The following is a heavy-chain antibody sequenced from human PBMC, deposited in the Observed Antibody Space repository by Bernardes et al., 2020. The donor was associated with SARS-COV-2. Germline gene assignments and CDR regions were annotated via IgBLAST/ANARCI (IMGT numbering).Heavy chain of an antibody. J-gene: IGHJ4*02. Sequence: GGSLRLSCAASGFTFDDYAMHWVRQAPGKGLEWVSGISWNSGSIGYADSVKGRFTISRDNAKNSLYLQMNSLRAEDTALYYCAKLGAAGTDYWGQGTLVTVSS. CDR3: AKLGAAGTDY. D-gene: IGHD1-1*01. CDR2: ISWNSGSI. V-gene: IGHV3-9*01. CDR1: GFTFDDYA.